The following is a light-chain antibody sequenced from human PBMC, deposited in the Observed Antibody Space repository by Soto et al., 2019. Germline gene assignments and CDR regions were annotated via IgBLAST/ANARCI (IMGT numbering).Light chain of an antibody. Sequence: QSALTQPASVSGSPGQSITISCTGTSSDVGGYNFVSWYQHHPDKAPKLIIYGVTNRPSGVSHRFSGSKSGNTASLTISGLQAEDESHYYCCSYTRNPTAHLIFGGGTKLNVL. CDR1: SSDVGGYNF. CDR2: GVT. V-gene: IGLV2-14*01. CDR3: CSYTRNPTAHLI. J-gene: IGLJ2*01.